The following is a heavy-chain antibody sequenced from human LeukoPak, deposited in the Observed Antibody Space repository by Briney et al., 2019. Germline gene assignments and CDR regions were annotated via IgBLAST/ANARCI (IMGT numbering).Heavy chain of an antibody. CDR3: ARFMSESGIFGVVITPRAAFDI. J-gene: IGHJ3*02. Sequence: PSETLSLTCTVSGGSISSSGYYWVWIRQPPGKGLEWIGSIYYSGSTYYNPSLKSRVTISVDTSKNQFSLKLSSVTAADTAVYYCARFMSESGIFGVVITPRAAFDIWGQGTMVTVSS. D-gene: IGHD3-3*01. CDR2: IYYSGST. CDR1: GGSISSSGYY. V-gene: IGHV4-39*07.